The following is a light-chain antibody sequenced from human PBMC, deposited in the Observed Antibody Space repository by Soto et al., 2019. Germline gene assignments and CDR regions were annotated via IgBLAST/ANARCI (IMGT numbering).Light chain of an antibody. CDR2: DAS. CDR3: QQYYTTPPLT. Sequence: DIQMTQSPSTLSASVGDRVTITCRASQSISSWLAWYQQKPGKAPKLLIYDASSLESGVPDRFSGSGSGTNFTLTISSLQAEDVAVYYCQQYYTTPPLTFGGGTKVEIK. J-gene: IGKJ4*01. CDR1: QSISSW. V-gene: IGKV1-5*01.